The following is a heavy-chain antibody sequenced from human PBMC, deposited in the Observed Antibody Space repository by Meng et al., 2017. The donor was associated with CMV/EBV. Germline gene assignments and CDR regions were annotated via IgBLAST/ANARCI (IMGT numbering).Heavy chain of an antibody. J-gene: IGHJ4*02. Sequence: HLQLEESGPGLVKPSETLPLTCTCSGGSISSSSYYWGWIRQPPGKGLEWIGSIYYSGSTYYNPSLKSRVTISVDTSKNQFSLKLSSVTAADTAVYYCARERGYSSPRFDYWGQGTLVTVSS. V-gene: IGHV4-39*07. CDR1: GGSISSSSYY. D-gene: IGHD6-13*01. CDR2: IYYSGST. CDR3: ARERGYSSPRFDY.